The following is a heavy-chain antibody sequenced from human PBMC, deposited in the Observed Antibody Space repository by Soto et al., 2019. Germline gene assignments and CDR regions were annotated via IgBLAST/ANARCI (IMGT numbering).Heavy chain of an antibody. CDR3: VTLHRQAHSNHF. CDR1: GVTVSGNKY. Sequence: QPGGSLRLSCAAFGVTVSGNKYISWVRQAPGKGLEWVSALYDVDGTYYADSVKGRFTTSIDTSRTIVYLQMTSLRLDDTAVSFCVTLHRQAHSNHFWDQRTTVTV. V-gene: IGHV3-53*01. CDR2: LYDVDGT. J-gene: IGHJ3*01. D-gene: IGHD2-8*01.